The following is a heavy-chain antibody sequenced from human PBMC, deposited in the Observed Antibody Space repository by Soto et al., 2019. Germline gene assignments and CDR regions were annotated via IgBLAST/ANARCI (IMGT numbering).Heavy chain of an antibody. CDR2: ISSSSSYI. V-gene: IGHV3-21*01. Sequence: GGSLRLSCVASGFTFSSYGMHWVRQAPGKGLEWVSSISSSSSYIYYADSVKGRFTISRDNAKNSLYLQMNSLRAEDTAVYYCARHTAMAFFDYWGKGPLVTVSS. D-gene: IGHD5-18*01. CDR1: GFTFSSYG. CDR3: ARHTAMAFFDY. J-gene: IGHJ4*02.